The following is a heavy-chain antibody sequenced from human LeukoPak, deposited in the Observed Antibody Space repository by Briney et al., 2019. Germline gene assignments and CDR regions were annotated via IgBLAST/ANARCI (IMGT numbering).Heavy chain of an antibody. J-gene: IGHJ4*02. Sequence: SGFTFXXYAMHWVRXAPGKGLEWVSGISWNSGSIVYADSMKGRFTISRDNAKNSLYLQMNSLRAEDTALYYCAKDGNYDILTGYLFDYWGQGTLVTVSS. CDR2: ISWNSGSI. V-gene: IGHV3-9*01. D-gene: IGHD3-9*01. CDR1: GFTFXXYA. CDR3: AKDGNYDILTGYLFDY.